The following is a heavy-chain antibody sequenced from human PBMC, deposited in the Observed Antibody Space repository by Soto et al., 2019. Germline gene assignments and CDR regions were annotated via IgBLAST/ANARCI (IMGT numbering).Heavy chain of an antibody. J-gene: IGHJ4*02. CDR1: GYTFTSYG. D-gene: IGHD3-22*01. CDR3: ARGGGPPHYYDSSGHFDY. CDR2: ISAYNGNT. Sequence: ASVKVSCKASGYTFTSYGISWVRQAPGQGLEWMGWISAYNGNTNYAQKLQGRVTMTTDTSTSTAYMELSSLRSEDTAVYYCARGGGPPHYYDSSGHFDYWGQGTLVTVSS. V-gene: IGHV1-18*01.